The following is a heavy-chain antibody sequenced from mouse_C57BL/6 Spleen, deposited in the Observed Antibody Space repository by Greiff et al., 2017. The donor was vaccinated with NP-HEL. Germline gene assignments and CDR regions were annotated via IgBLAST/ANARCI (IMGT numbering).Heavy chain of an antibody. J-gene: IGHJ3*01. CDR3: ARYDYYGSSWFAY. D-gene: IGHD1-1*01. CDR1: GYTFTDYN. CDR2: INANNSGT. Sequence: EVQLQQSGPELVKPGASVKMSCKASGYTFTDYNMHWVQQSHGKSLEWIGSINANNSGTSYNKQFKGKATLTVNNSSSKTYMELRSLTSEDSAVYYGARYDYYGSSWFAYWGQGTLVTVSA. V-gene: IGHV1-22*01.